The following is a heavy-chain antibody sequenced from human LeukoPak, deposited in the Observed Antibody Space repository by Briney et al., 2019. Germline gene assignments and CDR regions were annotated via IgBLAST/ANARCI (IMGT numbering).Heavy chain of an antibody. CDR3: ARDAYCSGGSYYHFDC. D-gene: IGHD2-15*01. J-gene: IGHJ4*02. CDR1: GFTFSYCG. CDR2: IWNDGSNK. V-gene: IGHV3-33*01. Sequence: PGRSLRLSCAASGFTFSYCGMHWVRQTPDKGLQWVAVIWNDGSNKYYADSVKGRFTISRDNSKNTLSLQMNSLRAEDTAVYYYARDAYCSGGSYYHFDCWGQGTLVTVSS.